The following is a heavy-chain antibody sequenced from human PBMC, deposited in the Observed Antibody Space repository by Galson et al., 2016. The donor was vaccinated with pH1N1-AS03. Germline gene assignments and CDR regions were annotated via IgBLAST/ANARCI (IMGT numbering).Heavy chain of an antibody. J-gene: IGHJ6*02. V-gene: IGHV1-2*04. Sequence: SVKVSCKASGYTFTGFSINWVRQAPGQGLELMGWINPKSGVTNYAQKFQAWVTMTRDTSSSTAYMELSGLKSDDTAVYYCARCPRGPCTSSTCPTAYYFGMDVWGQGTTVIVS. CDR3: ARCPRGPCTSSTCPTAYYFGMDV. CDR2: INPKSGVT. CDR1: GYTFTGFS. D-gene: IGHD2-2*01.